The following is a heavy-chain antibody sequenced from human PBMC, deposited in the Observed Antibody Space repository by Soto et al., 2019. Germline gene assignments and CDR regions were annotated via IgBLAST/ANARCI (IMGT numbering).Heavy chain of an antibody. J-gene: IGHJ4*02. CDR3: AKDGGFCGGDCYESFDY. CDR2: ISGSGGST. CDR1: GFTFSSYA. Sequence: GGSLRFSCAASGFTFSSYAMSWVRQAPGKGLEWVSAISGSGGSTYYADSVKGRFTISRDNSKNTLYLQMNSLRAEDTAVYYCAKDGGFCGGDCYESFDYWGQGTLVTVSS. V-gene: IGHV3-23*01. D-gene: IGHD2-21*02.